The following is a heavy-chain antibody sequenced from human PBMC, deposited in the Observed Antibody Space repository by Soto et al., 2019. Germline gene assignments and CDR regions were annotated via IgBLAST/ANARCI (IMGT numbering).Heavy chain of an antibody. D-gene: IGHD3-3*02. CDR3: AKNNVEMSTFYRYYAMDV. V-gene: IGHV4-34*01. CDR1: GGSFSGYY. CDR2: INYRGST. J-gene: IGHJ6*02. Sequence: PSETLSLTCAIYGGSFSGYYWSWSRQPPGKGLEWIGEINYRGSTNYNPSLKSRVTISVDTSKNQFSLKLSSVAAADTAVYYCAKNNVEMSTFYRYYAMDVWGQGTTVTVSS.